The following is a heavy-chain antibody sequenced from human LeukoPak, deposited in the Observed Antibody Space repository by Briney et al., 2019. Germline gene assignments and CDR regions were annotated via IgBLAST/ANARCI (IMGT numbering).Heavy chain of an antibody. D-gene: IGHD3-9*01. CDR2: FDPEDGET. CDR3: AAVLRYFDWLFS. V-gene: IGHV1-24*01. Sequence: GASVKVSCKVSGYTLTELSMHWVRQAPGKGLEWMGGFDPEDGETIYAQKIQGRVTMTEDTSTDTAYMELSSLRSEDTAVYYCAAVLRYFDWLFSWGQGTLVTVSS. CDR1: GYTLTELS. J-gene: IGHJ4*02.